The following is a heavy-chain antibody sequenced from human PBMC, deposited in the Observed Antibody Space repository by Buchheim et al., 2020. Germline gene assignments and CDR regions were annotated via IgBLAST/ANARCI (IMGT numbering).Heavy chain of an antibody. CDR2: ISFDGSKK. J-gene: IGHJ4*02. CDR1: GFTFSNYG. V-gene: IGHV3-30*18. D-gene: IGHD5-18*01. Sequence: QVQLVESGGDVVQPGRSLRLSCAASGFTFSNYGMHWVRQAPGKGLEWMAVISFDGSKKFYADSVKGRFTISSDISKSTLYLQMNSLRAEDTAMYYRAKDGPHWNSYGSIDFWGQGTL. CDR3: AKDGPHWNSYGSIDF.